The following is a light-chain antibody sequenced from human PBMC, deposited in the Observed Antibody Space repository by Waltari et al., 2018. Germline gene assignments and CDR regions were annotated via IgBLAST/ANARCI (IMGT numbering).Light chain of an antibody. J-gene: IGKJ1*01. CDR1: QNIRGAY. Sequence: EVVLTQSPGTLSFSPGERATLYCRASQNIRGAYLAWYQQRPGQAPRLLIYDSFIRATGIPDRFSGSGSGADFTLTISSLAPEDSAVYFCHQYDTSPQTFGQGTKVSIK. CDR2: DSF. V-gene: IGKV3-20*01. CDR3: HQYDTSPQT.